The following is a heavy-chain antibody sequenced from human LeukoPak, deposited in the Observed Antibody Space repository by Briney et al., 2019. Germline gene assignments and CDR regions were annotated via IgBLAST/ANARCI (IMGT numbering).Heavy chain of an antibody. CDR1: GYTFTGYY. V-gene: IGHV1-2*02. Sequence: ASVKVSCKASGYTFTGYYMHWVRQAPGQGLEWMGWINPNSGSTNYAQKFQGRVTMTRDTSISTAYMELSRLRSDDTAVYYCARASVAGTGSDYWGQGTLVTVSS. CDR3: ARASVAGTGSDY. CDR2: INPNSGST. J-gene: IGHJ4*02. D-gene: IGHD6-19*01.